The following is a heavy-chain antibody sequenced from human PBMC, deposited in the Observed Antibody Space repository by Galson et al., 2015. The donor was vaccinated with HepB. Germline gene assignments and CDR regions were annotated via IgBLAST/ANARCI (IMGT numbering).Heavy chain of an antibody. D-gene: IGHD3-10*01. J-gene: IGHJ4*02. CDR3: ARGGGYYYFDY. CDR2: IYYSGST. Sequence: ETLSLTCTVSGGSISSYYWSWIRQPPGKGLEWIGYIYYSGSTNYNPSLKSRVTISVDTSKNQFSLKLSSVTAADTAVYYCARGGGYYYFDYWGQGTLVTVSS. CDR1: GGSISSYY. V-gene: IGHV4-59*01.